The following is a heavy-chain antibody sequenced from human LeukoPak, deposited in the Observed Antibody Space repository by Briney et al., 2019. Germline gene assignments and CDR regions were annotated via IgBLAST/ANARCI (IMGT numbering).Heavy chain of an antibody. CDR3: TREVERGGSYWGGDY. Sequence: PGGSLRLSCTGSGFNFGEFAVNWVRQAPGKGLEWVGLVTSKAYGGTAEYAASVRGRFIISRDDSKSIAYPQFTSLRSEDTAVYFCTREVERGGSYWGGDYWGQGTLVTVSS. CDR1: GFNFGEFA. D-gene: IGHD1-26*01. J-gene: IGHJ4*02. V-gene: IGHV3-49*04. CDR2: VTSKAYGGTA.